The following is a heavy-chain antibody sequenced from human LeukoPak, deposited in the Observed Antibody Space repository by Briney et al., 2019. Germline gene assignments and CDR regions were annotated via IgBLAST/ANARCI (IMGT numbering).Heavy chain of an antibody. D-gene: IGHD6-13*01. CDR1: GYNFTNYW. CDR2: IYPGDSDT. V-gene: IGHV5-51*01. CDR3: ARREAATYYFDY. J-gene: IGHJ4*02. Sequence: PRESLKISCKGSGYNFTNYWIGWVRQMHGKGLEWIGIIYPGDSDTRYSPSFQGQVTISADKSISTAYLQWSSLKASDTATYYCARREAATYYFDYWAQGTLVTVSS.